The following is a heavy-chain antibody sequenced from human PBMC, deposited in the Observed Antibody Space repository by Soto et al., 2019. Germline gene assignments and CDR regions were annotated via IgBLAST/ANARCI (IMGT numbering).Heavy chain of an antibody. CDR2: ISAYNGNT. CDR3: ARDLASDFWSGYYVSIVADY. V-gene: IGHV1-18*01. CDR1: GYTFTSYG. J-gene: IGHJ4*02. D-gene: IGHD3-3*01. Sequence: ASVKVSCKASGYTFTSYGISWVRQAPGQGLEWMGWISAYNGNTNYAQKLQGRVTMTTDTSTSTAYMELRSLRSDDTAVYYCARDLASDFWSGYYVSIVADYWGQGTLVTVSS.